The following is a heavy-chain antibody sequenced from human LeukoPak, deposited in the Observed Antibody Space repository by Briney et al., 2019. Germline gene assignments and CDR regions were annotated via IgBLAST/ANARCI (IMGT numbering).Heavy chain of an antibody. CDR3: ARDGSSGYSSSWYRYNEYYFDY. CDR2: ISSSGSTI. D-gene: IGHD6-13*01. Sequence: GGSLRLSCAASGFTFSSYEMNWVRQAPGKGLEWVSYISSSGSTIYYADSVKGRFTISRDNTKNSLYLQMNSLRAEDTAVYYCARDGSSGYSSSWYRYNEYYFDYWGQGTLVTVSS. CDR1: GFTFSSYE. J-gene: IGHJ4*02. V-gene: IGHV3-48*03.